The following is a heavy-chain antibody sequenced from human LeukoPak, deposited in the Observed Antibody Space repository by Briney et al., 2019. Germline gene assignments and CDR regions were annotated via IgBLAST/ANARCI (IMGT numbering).Heavy chain of an antibody. CDR1: GFTFSSYA. CDR2: ISSSSSYI. V-gene: IGHV3-21*01. D-gene: IGHD6-13*01. J-gene: IGHJ4*02. CDR3: ARDRSIAAAGSVPIRDY. Sequence: NPGGSLRLSCAASGFTFSSYAMHWVRQAPGKGLEWVSSISSSSSYIYYADSVKGRFTISRDNAKNSLYLQMNSLRAEDTAVYYCARDRSIAAAGSVPIRDYWGQGTLVTVSS.